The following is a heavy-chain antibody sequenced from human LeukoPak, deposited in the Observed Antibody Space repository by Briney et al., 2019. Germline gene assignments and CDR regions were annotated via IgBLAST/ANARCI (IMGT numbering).Heavy chain of an antibody. V-gene: IGHV1-69*02. J-gene: IGHJ4*02. CDR2: IIPILGIA. CDR1: GGTFSSYT. CDR3: AGGGSSGYPQDY. D-gene: IGHD3-22*01. Sequence: LVKVSCKASGGTFSSYTISWVRQAPGQGLEWMGRIIPILGIANYAQKFQGRVTITADKSTSTAYMELSSLRSEDTAVYYCAGGGSSGYPQDYWGQGTLVTVSS.